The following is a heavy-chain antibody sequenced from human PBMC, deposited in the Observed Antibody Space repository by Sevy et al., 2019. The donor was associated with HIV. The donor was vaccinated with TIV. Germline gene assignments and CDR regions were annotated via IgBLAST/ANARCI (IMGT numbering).Heavy chain of an antibody. V-gene: IGHV3-23*01. CDR2: LSFGCGEI. Sequence: GESLKISCAASGFTFSKYSMSWVRQPPAKGLEWVSILSFGCGEINYADSVKGRFTISRDNSKRSVYLQMNNLRPEDTAVYYCAREGCTKPHDYWGQGTLVTVSS. J-gene: IGHJ4*02. D-gene: IGHD2-8*01. CDR1: GFTFSKYS. CDR3: AREGCTKPHDY.